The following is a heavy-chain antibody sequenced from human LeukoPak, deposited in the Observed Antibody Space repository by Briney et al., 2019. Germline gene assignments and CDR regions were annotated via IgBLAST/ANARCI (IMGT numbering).Heavy chain of an antibody. CDR2: IYYSGSI. V-gene: IGHV4-59*01. D-gene: IGHD3-22*01. CDR1: GGSISSYY. J-gene: IGHJ4*02. Sequence: ETSETLSLTCTVSGGSISSYYWSWIRQPPGKGLEWIGYIYYSGSIKYNPSLKSRVTMSVDTSKNQFSLKLSSVTAADTAIYYCARENPSGYYNRPIDYWGQGTLVTVSS. CDR3: ARENPSGYYNRPIDY.